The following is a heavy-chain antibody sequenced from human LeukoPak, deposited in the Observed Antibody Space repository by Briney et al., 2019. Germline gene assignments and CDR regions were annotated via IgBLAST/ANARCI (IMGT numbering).Heavy chain of an antibody. V-gene: IGHV4-59*01. CDR3: ARGRPQPYRYFDWLLEPPDY. J-gene: IGHJ4*02. CDR2: IYYSGST. CDR1: GGSISSYY. D-gene: IGHD3-9*01. Sequence: SVTLSLTCTVSGGSISSYYWSWIRQPPGKGLEWIGYIYYSGSTNYNPSLKSRVTISVDTSKNQFSLKLSSVTAADTAVYYCARGRPQPYRYFDWLLEPPDYWGQGTLVTVSS.